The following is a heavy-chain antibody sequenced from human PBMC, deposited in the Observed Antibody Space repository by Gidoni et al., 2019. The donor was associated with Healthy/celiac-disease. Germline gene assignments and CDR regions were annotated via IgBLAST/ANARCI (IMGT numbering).Heavy chain of an antibody. CDR1: GYTLTELS. V-gene: IGHV1-24*01. CDR3: ATGGKSGYSYGRLGYYFDY. CDR2: FDPEDGET. J-gene: IGHJ4*02. Sequence: QVQLVQSGAEVKKPGASVKVSCKVSGYTLTELSMHWVRQAPGKGLEWMGGFDPEDGETIYAQKFQGRVTMTEDTSTDTAYMELSSLRSEDTAVYYCATGGKSGYSYGRLGYYFDYWGQGTLVTVSS. D-gene: IGHD5-18*01.